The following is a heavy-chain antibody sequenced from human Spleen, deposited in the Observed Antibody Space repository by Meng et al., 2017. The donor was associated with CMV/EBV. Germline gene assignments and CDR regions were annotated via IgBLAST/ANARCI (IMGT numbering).Heavy chain of an antibody. J-gene: IGHJ6*02. Sequence: ASVKVSCKASGYSFLTYGISWLRRAPGQGLEWMGWISAHNANINYAQKFQGRITMTTDTSTSTTYMELRTLRSDDTAVYYCARVLGSSWYGGSDYYYGMDVWGQGTTVTVSS. D-gene: IGHD6-13*01. CDR2: ISAHNANI. V-gene: IGHV1-18*01. CDR3: ARVLGSSWYGGSDYYYGMDV. CDR1: GYSFLTYG.